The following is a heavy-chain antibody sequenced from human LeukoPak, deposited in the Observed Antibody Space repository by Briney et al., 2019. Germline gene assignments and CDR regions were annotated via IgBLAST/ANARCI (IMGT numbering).Heavy chain of an antibody. CDR3: ARQEQQLIYNWFDP. D-gene: IGHD6-13*01. V-gene: IGHV4-59*01. CDR1: GGSFSGYY. CDR2: IYYSGST. J-gene: IGHJ5*02. Sequence: SETLSLTCAVYGGSFSGYYWSWIRQPPGKGLEWIGYIYYSGSTNYNPSLKSRVTISVDTSKNQFSLKLSSVTAADTAVYYCARQEQQLIYNWFDPWGQGTLVTVS.